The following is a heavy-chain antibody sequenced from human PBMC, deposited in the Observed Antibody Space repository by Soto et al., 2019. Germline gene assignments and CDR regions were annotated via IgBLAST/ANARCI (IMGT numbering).Heavy chain of an antibody. V-gene: IGHV4-4*07. Sequence: LSLTCTVSGGSISSYYWSWIRQPAGKGLEWIGRIYTSGSTNYNPSLKSRVTMSVDTSKNQFSLKLSSVTAADTAVYYCAGGLYYYDSSGYARYWGQGTLVTVSS. J-gene: IGHJ4*02. CDR1: GGSISSYY. CDR3: AGGLYYYDSSGYARY. CDR2: IYTSGST. D-gene: IGHD3-22*01.